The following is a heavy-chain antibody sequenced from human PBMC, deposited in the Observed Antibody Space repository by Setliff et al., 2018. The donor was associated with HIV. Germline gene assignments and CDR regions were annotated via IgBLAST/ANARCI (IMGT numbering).Heavy chain of an antibody. CDR2: IYHSGST. Sequence: LSLTCAVSAYSISSGYYWGWIRQPPGKGLEWIGSIYHSGSTYYNPSLMSRVTISVDTSKNRFSLKLRSVTAADTAVYYCARQWRDQYNSGVSTEYFQHWGLGTLVTVSS. CDR1: AYSISSGYY. J-gene: IGHJ1*01. V-gene: IGHV4-38-2*01. D-gene: IGHD3-22*01. CDR3: ARQWRDQYNSGVSTEYFQH.